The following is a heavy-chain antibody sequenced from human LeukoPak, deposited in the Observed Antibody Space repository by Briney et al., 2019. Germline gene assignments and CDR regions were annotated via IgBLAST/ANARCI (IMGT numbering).Heavy chain of an antibody. D-gene: IGHD6-6*01. Sequence: SETLSLTCTVSGGSISSYYWSWIRQPAGKGLEWIGRIYTSGSTNYNPSLKSRVTMSVDTSKNQFSLKLSSVTAADTAVYYCARDRGSSSVGYYYMDVWGKGTPVTVSS. V-gene: IGHV4-4*07. CDR1: GGSISSYY. CDR3: ARDRGSSSVGYYYMDV. J-gene: IGHJ6*03. CDR2: IYTSGST.